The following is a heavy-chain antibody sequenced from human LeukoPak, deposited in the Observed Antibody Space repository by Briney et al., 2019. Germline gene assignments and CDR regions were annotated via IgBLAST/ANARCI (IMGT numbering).Heavy chain of an antibody. CDR1: GFTLSSYS. CDR3: ARFDSGSYDFDY. V-gene: IGHV3-21*01. CDR2: ISSSSSYI. D-gene: IGHD1-26*01. Sequence: PGGSLRLSCAASGFTLSSYSMNWVRQAPGKGLEWVSSISSSSSYIYYADSVKGRFTISRDNAKNSLYLQMNSLRAEDTAVYYCARFDSGSYDFDYWGQGTLVTVSS. J-gene: IGHJ4*02.